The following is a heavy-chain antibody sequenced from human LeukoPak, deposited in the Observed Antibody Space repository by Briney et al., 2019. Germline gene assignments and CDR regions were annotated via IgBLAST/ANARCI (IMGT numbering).Heavy chain of an antibody. CDR3: ARDWYDNSDAFDI. CDR2: ISSSTYI. V-gene: IGHV3-21*01. J-gene: IGHJ3*02. CDR1: GFTFSSYS. Sequence: PGGSLRLSCAASGFTFSSYSMNWVRQAPGKGLEWVSSISSSTYIYYADSVKGRFTISRDNAKNSLYLLMNRLRAEDTAVYYCARDWYDNSDAFDIWGQGTMVIVSS. D-gene: IGHD3-9*01.